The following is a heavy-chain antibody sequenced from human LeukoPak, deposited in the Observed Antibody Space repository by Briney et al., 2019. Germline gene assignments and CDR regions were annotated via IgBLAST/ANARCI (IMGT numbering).Heavy chain of an antibody. CDR1: GFTFNNYG. V-gene: IGHV3-33*01. CDR2: IWYDGSNK. D-gene: IGHD3-22*01. CDR3: ARGQEYYYDSSAYSKFDY. J-gene: IGHJ4*02. Sequence: GRSLRLSCAASGFTFNNYGMHWVRQAPGKGLEWVAAIWYDGSNKYYADSVKGRFTISRDNSKNTLYLQVNSLRAEDTALYYCARGQEYYYDSSAYSKFDYWGQGTLVTVSS.